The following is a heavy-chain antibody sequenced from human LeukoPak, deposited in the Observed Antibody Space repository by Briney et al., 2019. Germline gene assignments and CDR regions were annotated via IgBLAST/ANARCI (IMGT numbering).Heavy chain of an antibody. V-gene: IGHV3-7*01. CDR3: ARSAGEGRWYVDY. CDR2: IKQDGSEK. J-gene: IGHJ4*02. CDR1: GFTFSSYW. D-gene: IGHD3-16*01. Sequence: GGSLRLSCAASGFTFSSYWMSWVRQAPGKGLEWVANIKQDGSEKYYVDSVKGRFTISRDNAKNSLYLQMNSLRAEDTAVFYCARSAGEGRWYVDYWGQGTLVTVSS.